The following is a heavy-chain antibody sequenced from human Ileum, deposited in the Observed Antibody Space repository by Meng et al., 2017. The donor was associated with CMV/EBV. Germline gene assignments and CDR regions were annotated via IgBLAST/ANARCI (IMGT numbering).Heavy chain of an antibody. CDR2: MCYNGDT. CDR3: ALRGSAAGTFQY. D-gene: IGHD6-13*01. Sequence: QVPLQGAGPGLVKSSETLSLTCTVSGDSMSSYCWSWIRQPPGKGLEWIGYMCYNGDTNYNPSLKSRVTISGDTPKNQFSLKLSSVTAADTAVYYCALRGSAAGTFQYWGQGTLVTVSS. J-gene: IGHJ1*01. V-gene: IGHV4-59*01. CDR1: GDSMSSYC.